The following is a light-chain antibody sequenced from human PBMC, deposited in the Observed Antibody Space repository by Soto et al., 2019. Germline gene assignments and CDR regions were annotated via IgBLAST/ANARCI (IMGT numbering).Light chain of an antibody. J-gene: IGLJ1*01. CDR2: GNI. CDR3: RSYHNRLHTPYV. Sequence: QSVLTQPPSVSGAPGQRITISCTGNSSNTGAFYDVHWYQQLPGIAPTLLIYGNINRPSGVPDRFSGSKSGTSASLAITGFQAEDDADYYCRSYHNRLHTPYVCGSGPKVT. CDR1: SSNTGAFYD. V-gene: IGLV1-40*01.